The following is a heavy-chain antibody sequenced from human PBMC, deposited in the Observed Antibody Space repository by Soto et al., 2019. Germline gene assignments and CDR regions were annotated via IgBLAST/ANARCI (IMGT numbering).Heavy chain of an antibody. Sequence: PSETLSLTCAVYGGSFSGYYWSWIRQPPGKGLEWTGEINHSGSTNYNPSLKSRVTISVDTSKNQFSLKLSSVTAADTAVYYCARGPRYSSGWYGYWGQGTLVTVSS. J-gene: IGHJ4*02. CDR2: INHSGST. CDR3: ARGPRYSSGWYGY. V-gene: IGHV4-34*01. CDR1: GGSFSGYY. D-gene: IGHD6-19*01.